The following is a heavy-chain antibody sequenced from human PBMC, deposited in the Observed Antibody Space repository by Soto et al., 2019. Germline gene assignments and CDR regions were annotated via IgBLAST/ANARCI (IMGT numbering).Heavy chain of an antibody. V-gene: IGHV5-51*01. Sequence: GESLKISCKGSGYSFFSHWIGWVRQMPGKGLEWVGIIYPADSETRYSPSFQGQVTISVDKSINTAYLQWSSLKASDTAMYYCARRPWLSGYYDYWGQGTLVTVSA. D-gene: IGHD3-22*01. CDR1: GYSFFSHW. CDR3: ARRPWLSGYYDY. J-gene: IGHJ4*02. CDR2: IYPADSET.